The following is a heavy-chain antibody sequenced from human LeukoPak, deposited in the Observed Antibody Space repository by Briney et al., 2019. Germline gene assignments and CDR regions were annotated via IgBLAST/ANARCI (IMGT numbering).Heavy chain of an antibody. CDR1: GGTLSSYA. J-gene: IGHJ6*03. V-gene: IGHV1-69*05. CDR3: ARSSSIVGATTVRYYYYYYMDV. D-gene: IGHD1-26*01. Sequence: GASVKVSCKASGGTLSSYAISWVRQAPGQGLEWMGGIIPIFGTANYAQKFQGRVTITTDESTSTAYMELSSLRSEDTAVYYCARSSSIVGATTVRYYYYYYMDVWGKGTTVTVSS. CDR2: IIPIFGTA.